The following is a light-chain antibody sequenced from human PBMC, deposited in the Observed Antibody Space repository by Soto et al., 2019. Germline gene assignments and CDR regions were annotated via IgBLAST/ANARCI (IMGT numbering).Light chain of an antibody. J-gene: IGKJ2*01. CDR1: QSISDW. Sequence: DIQMTQSPSTLSASVGDRVTITCRASQSISDWLAWYQQKPGKAPKLLIYKASSLESGVPSRFSGSGSGTEITLTISSLQPDDFATYYCQQYNSFPSTFGQGTKLEIK. CDR3: QQYNSFPST. V-gene: IGKV1-5*03. CDR2: KAS.